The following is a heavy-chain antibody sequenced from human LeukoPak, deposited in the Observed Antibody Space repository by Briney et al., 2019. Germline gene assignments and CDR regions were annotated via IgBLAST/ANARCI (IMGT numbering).Heavy chain of an antibody. Sequence: HAGGSLRLSCAASGFTFSNYAMSWVRQAPGKGLDWVSVISATGGSTYYADSVKGRFTISRDNSKSTLYQQMSSLRAEDTAVYYCAKDLDSGSSTGVDYWGQGTLVTVSS. J-gene: IGHJ4*02. D-gene: IGHD1-26*01. CDR3: AKDLDSGSSTGVDY. CDR1: GFTFSNYA. V-gene: IGHV3-23*01. CDR2: ISATGGST.